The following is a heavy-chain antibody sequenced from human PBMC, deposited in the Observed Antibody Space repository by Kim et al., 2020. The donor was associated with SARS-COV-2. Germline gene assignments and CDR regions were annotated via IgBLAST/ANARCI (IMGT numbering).Heavy chain of an antibody. D-gene: IGHD6-19*01. V-gene: IGHV3-30*04. Sequence: GGSLRLSCAASGFTFSSYAMHWVRQAPGKGLEWVAVISYDGSNKYYADSVKGRFTISRDNSKNTLYLQMNSLRAEDTAVYYCARVPMPHPYSSGSYYFDYWGQGTLV. CDR3: ARVPMPHPYSSGSYYFDY. J-gene: IGHJ4*02. CDR1: GFTFSSYA. CDR2: ISYDGSNK.